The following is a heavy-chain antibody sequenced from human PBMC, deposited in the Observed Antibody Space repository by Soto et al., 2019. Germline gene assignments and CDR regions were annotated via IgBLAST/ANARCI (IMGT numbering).Heavy chain of an antibody. CDR1: GSSFSSYG. CDR2: ISGSGDST. Sequence: SLRLSCAASGSSFSSYGIHWVRQVPGKGLEWVSVISGSGDSTYYADSVKGRFTISRDNSKNTLYLQMNSLRAEDTAVYYCAKGPAIVLVPAAMNYYYGMDVWGQGTTVTVSS. CDR3: AKGPAIVLVPAAMNYYYGMDV. V-gene: IGHV3-23*01. D-gene: IGHD2-2*01. J-gene: IGHJ6*02.